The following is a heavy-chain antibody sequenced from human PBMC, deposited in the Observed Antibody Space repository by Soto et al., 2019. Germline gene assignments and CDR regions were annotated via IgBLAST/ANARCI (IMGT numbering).Heavy chain of an antibody. CDR1: GFTFSSYA. J-gene: IGHJ4*02. V-gene: IGHV3-23*01. D-gene: IGHD1-20*01. CDR2: ISGRGGST. CDR3: AKVHNWNDWWAY. Sequence: EVQLLESGGGLVQPGGSLRLSCAASGFTFSSYAMSWDRQAPGKGLEWVSAISGRGGSTYYPDSVKGRFTISRDNSKNTLYLQMNSLRAEETAVYYCAKVHNWNDWWAYWGQGTLVTVSS.